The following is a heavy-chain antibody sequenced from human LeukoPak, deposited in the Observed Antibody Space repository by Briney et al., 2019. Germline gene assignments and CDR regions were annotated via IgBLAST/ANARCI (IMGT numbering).Heavy chain of an antibody. V-gene: IGHV1-2*02. D-gene: IGHD3-22*01. CDR1: GYTFTGYY. J-gene: IGHJ4*02. Sequence: SVKLSCKASGYTFTGYYMHWARQAPGQGLEWMGWINPNSGGTNYAQKFQGRVTMTRDTSISTAYMELSRLRSDDTAVYYCARNFYFDSSGYYHYWGQGTVDTVSS. CDR3: ARNFYFDSSGYYHY. CDR2: INPNSGGT.